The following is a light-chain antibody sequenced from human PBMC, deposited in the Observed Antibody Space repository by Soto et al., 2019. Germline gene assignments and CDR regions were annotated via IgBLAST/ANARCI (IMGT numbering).Light chain of an antibody. CDR3: QQYGGSPPYT. CDR2: GAS. CDR1: HSVSSSY. J-gene: IGKJ2*01. V-gene: IGKV3-20*01. Sequence: EIVLTQSPGTLSLSPGERVTLSCRASHSVSSSYLAWYQQKPAQAPRLLIYGASNRPTGIPDRFSGSGSGTDFTLTISRLEPEDFAVYYCQQYGGSPPYTFGQGTKLEIK.